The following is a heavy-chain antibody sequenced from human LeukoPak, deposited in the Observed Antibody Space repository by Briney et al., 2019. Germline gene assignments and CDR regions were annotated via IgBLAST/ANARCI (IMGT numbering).Heavy chain of an antibody. CDR3: ARATCVNGICYTLY. D-gene: IGHD2-8*01. V-gene: IGHV5-51*01. J-gene: IGHJ4*02. CDR1: GFVFTGYW. CDR2: IYPADSET. Sequence: GESLKISCKVYGFVFTGYWIVWVRQMPGKGLGWMGIIYPADSETTYSPSFQGQITISADRSSTTAHLQWSSLKASDTAIYYCARATCVNGICYTLYWGQGSLVTVSS.